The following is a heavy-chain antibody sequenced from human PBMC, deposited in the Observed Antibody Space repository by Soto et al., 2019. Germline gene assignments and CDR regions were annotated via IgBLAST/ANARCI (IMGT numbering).Heavy chain of an antibody. CDR3: ARDRPLITGTTYFDY. V-gene: IGHV6-1*01. CDR1: GDSVSSNSAA. CDR2: TYYRSKWYN. D-gene: IGHD1-7*01. J-gene: IGHJ4*02. Sequence: SETLSLTCAISGDSVSSNSAAWNWIRQSPSRGLEWLRRTYYRSKWYNDYAVSVKSRITINPDTSKNQFSLQLNSVTPEDTAVYYCARDRPLITGTTYFDYWGQGTLVTVSS.